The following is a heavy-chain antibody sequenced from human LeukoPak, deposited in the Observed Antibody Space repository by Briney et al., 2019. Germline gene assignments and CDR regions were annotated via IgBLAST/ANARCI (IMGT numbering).Heavy chain of an antibody. CDR2: IYYSGST. Sequence: SETLSLTCTVSGGSISSYYWSWIPQPPRKGLEWIGYIYYSGSTNYNPSLKSRVTISVDTSKNQFSLKLSSVTAADTAVYYCAMGIKGVSFDYWGQGTLVTVSS. CDR3: AMGIKGVSFDY. V-gene: IGHV4-59*01. D-gene: IGHD6-13*01. J-gene: IGHJ4*02. CDR1: GGSISSYY.